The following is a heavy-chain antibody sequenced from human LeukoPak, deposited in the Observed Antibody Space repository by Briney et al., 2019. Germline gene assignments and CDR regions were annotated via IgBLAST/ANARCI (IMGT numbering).Heavy chain of an antibody. Sequence: PSETLSLTCAVYGGSFSGYYWSWIRQPPGKGLEWIGEINHSGSTNYNPSLKSRVTISVDTSKNQFSLKLSSVTAADTAVYYCARGPLNPSLRFLEWLRPYGMDVWGQGTTVTVSS. CDR2: INHSGST. D-gene: IGHD3-3*01. V-gene: IGHV4-34*09. J-gene: IGHJ6*02. CDR1: GGSFSGYY. CDR3: ARGPLNPSLRFLEWLRPYGMDV.